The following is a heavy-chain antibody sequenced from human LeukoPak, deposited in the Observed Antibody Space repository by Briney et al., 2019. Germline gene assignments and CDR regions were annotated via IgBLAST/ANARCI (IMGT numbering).Heavy chain of an antibody. J-gene: IGHJ3*02. Sequence: SETLSLTCAVSGYSISSGYYWGWIRQPPGKGLEWIGSIYHSGSTYYNPSLKSRVTISVDTSKNQFSLKLSSVTAADTAVCYCARDIVVVPAARDYDAFDIWGQGTMVTVSS. CDR3: ARDIVVVPAARDYDAFDI. CDR2: IYHSGST. D-gene: IGHD2-2*01. V-gene: IGHV4-38-2*02. CDR1: GYSISSGYY.